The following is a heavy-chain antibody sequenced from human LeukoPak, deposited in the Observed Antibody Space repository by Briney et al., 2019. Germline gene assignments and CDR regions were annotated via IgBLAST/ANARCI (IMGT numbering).Heavy chain of an antibody. V-gene: IGHV4-34*01. J-gene: IGHJ6*03. D-gene: IGHD2-21*02. CDR1: GGSFSGYD. Sequence: PSETLSLTRGVDGGSFSGYDWTWVRQPPGKGLEWIGQINYGGDTNYNPSLKSRVTISVDTSKNQFSLKVTFVTAADTAVYYCARGLGWQVTPMGLFYMDVWGEGATVIVSS. CDR2: INYGGDT. CDR3: ARGLGWQVTPMGLFYMDV.